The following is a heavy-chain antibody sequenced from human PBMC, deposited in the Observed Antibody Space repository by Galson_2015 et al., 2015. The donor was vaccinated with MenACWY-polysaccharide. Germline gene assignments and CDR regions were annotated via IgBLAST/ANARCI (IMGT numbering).Heavy chain of an antibody. V-gene: IGHV3-48*03. Sequence: SLRLSCAASGFTFSSYEMNWVRQAPGKGLEWVSYISSSGSTIYYADSVKGRFTISRDNAKNSLYLQMNSLRAEDTAVYYCARESSDLFSRFDYWGQGTLVTVSS. CDR3: ARESSDLFSRFDY. J-gene: IGHJ4*02. CDR2: ISSSGSTI. CDR1: GFTFSSYE.